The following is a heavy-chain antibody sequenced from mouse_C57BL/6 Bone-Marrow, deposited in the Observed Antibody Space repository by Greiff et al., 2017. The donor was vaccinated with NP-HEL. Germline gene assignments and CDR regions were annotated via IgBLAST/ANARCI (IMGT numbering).Heavy chain of an antibody. CDR1: GYTFTSYL. CDR3: ARYYYGSSSFDY. Sequence: QVQLKQPGAELVKPGASVKLSCKASGYTFTSYLMHWVKQRPGRGLEWIGRIDHNSGGTKYNEKVKSKATLTVDKHSSTAYMQLNSLTSEDSAVYYCARYYYGSSSFDYWGQGTTLTVSS. J-gene: IGHJ2*01. D-gene: IGHD1-1*01. CDR2: IDHNSGGT. V-gene: IGHV1-72*01.